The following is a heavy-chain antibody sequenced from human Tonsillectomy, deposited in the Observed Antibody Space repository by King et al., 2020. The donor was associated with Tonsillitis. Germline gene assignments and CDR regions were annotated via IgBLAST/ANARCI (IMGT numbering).Heavy chain of an antibody. CDR2: INSDGSCT. J-gene: IGHJ4*02. CDR3: ARGEGFEADY. CDR1: GFIFSSYW. Sequence: VQLVESGGGLVQPGGSLRLSCAASGFIFSSYWMHWVRQAPGKGLGWVSRINSDGSCTSYADSVKGRLTISRDNAKNTLYLQMNSLRAEDTAVYYCARGEGFEADYWGQGTLVTVSS. D-gene: IGHD1-26*01. V-gene: IGHV3-74*01.